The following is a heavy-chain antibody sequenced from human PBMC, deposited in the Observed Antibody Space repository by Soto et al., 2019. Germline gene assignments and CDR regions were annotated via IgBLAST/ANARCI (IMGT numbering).Heavy chain of an antibody. D-gene: IGHD3-16*01. CDR3: ARHAAYDSVWGKSDGSDY. Sequence: SETLSLTCTVSGGSISSNSYYWDWIRQPPGKGLEWIGSMYYSGATHHNPSLQSRVTISVDTSKNRFSLHLSSLTAANTAVYYCARHAAYDSVWGKSDGSDYWGQGTLVTSPQ. V-gene: IGHV4-39*01. CDR1: GGSISSNSYY. J-gene: IGHJ4*02. CDR2: MYYSGAT.